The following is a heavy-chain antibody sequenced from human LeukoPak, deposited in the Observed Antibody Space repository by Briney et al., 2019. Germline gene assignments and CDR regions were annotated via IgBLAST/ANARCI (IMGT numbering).Heavy chain of an antibody. CDR3: ARADWAYGSSWGPGY. CDR2: ISSSSSTI. Sequence: PTGGSLRLSCAASGFTFSSYSMNWVRQAPGKGLEWVSYISSSSSTIYYADSVKGRFTISRDNAKNSLYLQMNSLRAEDTAVYYCARADWAYGSSWGPGYWGQGTLVTVSS. CDR1: GFTFSSYS. D-gene: IGHD6-13*01. V-gene: IGHV3-48*01. J-gene: IGHJ4*02.